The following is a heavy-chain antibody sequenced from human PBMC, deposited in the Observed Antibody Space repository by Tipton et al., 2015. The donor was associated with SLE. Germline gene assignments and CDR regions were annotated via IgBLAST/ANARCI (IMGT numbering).Heavy chain of an antibody. CDR2: VFYTGRT. CDR3: ARHISISYDFFDV. Sequence: TLSLTCTVSGGPLTGDYWSWIRQPPGKGQEWIGYVFYTGRTTYNPSLERRVTISIDTSRTQFSLNLTSVTASDTAVYYCARHISISYDFFDVWSHGPMVTVSS. J-gene: IGHJ3*01. V-gene: IGHV4-59*08. D-gene: IGHD3/OR15-3a*01. CDR1: GGPLTGDY.